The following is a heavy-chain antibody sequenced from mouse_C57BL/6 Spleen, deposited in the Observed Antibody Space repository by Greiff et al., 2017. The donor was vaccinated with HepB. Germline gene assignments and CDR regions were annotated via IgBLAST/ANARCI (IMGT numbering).Heavy chain of an antibody. D-gene: IGHD1-1*01. J-gene: IGHJ3*01. CDR2: IYPGSGST. CDR1: GYTFTSYW. CDR3: ARLYGSSRAWFAY. Sequence: VQLQQPGAELVKPGASVKMSCKASGYTFTSYWITWVKQRPGQGLEWIGDIYPGSGSTNYNEKFKSKATLTVDTSSSTAYMQLSSLTSEDSAVYYCARLYGSSRAWFAYWGQGTLVTVSA. V-gene: IGHV1-55*01.